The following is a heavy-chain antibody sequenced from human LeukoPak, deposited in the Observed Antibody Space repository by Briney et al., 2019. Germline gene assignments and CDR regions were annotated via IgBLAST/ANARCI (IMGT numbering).Heavy chain of an antibody. Sequence: GGSLRLSCAASGFTFTNYWMYWVRQAPGKGLEWVSTISGSGGSTFYADSVKGRFTISRDNSKNTLYLQMNSLRADDTAVYYCAKGVRYFDWLDFWGQGTLVTVSS. CDR3: AKGVRYFDWLDF. J-gene: IGHJ4*02. CDR1: GFTFTNYW. CDR2: ISGSGGST. D-gene: IGHD3-9*01. V-gene: IGHV3-23*01.